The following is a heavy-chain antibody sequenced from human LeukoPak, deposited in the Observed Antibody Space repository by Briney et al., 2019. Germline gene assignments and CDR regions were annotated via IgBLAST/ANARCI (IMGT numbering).Heavy chain of an antibody. V-gene: IGHV4-34*01. CDR3: ARREGDNWFDP. J-gene: IGHJ5*02. CDR2: INHSGST. Sequence: SETLSLTCAVYGGYFSGYYWSWIRQPPGKGLEWIGEINHSGSTNYNPSLKSRVTISVDTSKNQFSLKLSSVTAADTAVYYCARREGDNWFDPWGQGTLVTVSS. CDR1: GGYFSGYY.